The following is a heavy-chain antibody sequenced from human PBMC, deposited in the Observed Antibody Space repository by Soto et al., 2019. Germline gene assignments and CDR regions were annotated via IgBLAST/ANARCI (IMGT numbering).Heavy chain of an antibody. CDR2: ISSSSSYI. V-gene: IGHV3-21*01. CDR1: GFTFSSYS. D-gene: IGHD1-26*01. CDR3: ARALIVWSYSYYYYGMDV. J-gene: IGHJ6*02. Sequence: EVQLVESGGGLVKPGGSLRLSCAASGFTFSSYSMNWVRQAPGKGLEWVSSISSSSSYIYYADSVKGRFNIFRDNAKNSLYLQMNSLRAEDTAVYYCARALIVWSYSYYYYGMDVWGQGTTVTVSS.